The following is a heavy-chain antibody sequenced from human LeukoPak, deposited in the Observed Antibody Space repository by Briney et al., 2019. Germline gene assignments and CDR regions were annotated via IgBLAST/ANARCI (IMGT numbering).Heavy chain of an antibody. CDR3: ARAGSSGYYLYYYYYYGMDV. J-gene: IGHJ6*02. V-gene: IGHV3-9*01. Sequence: GGSLRLSCAASGFTFDDYAMHWVRQAPGKGLEWVSGISWNSGSIGYADSVKGRFTISRDNAKNSLYLQMNSLRAEDTAVYYCARAGSSGYYLYYYYYYGMDVWGQGTTVTVSS. D-gene: IGHD3-22*01. CDR1: GFTFDDYA. CDR2: ISWNSGSI.